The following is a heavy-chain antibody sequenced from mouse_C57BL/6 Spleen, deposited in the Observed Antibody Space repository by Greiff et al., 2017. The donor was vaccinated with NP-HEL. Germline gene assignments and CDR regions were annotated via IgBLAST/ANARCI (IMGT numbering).Heavy chain of an antibody. V-gene: IGHV1-15*01. D-gene: IGHD1-1*01. CDR2: IDPETGGT. CDR3: TRNSPYYYGSSSVYFDY. Sequence: VQLVESGAELVRPGASVTLSCKASGYTFTDYEMHWVKQTPVHGLEWIGAIDPETGGTAYNQKFKGKAILTADKSSSTAYMELRSLTSEDSAVYYCTRNSPYYYGSSSVYFDYWGQGTTLTVSS. J-gene: IGHJ2*01. CDR1: GYTFTDYE.